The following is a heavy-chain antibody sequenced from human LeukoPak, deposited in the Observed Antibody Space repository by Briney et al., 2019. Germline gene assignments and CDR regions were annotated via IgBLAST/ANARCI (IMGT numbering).Heavy chain of an antibody. CDR1: GGSISSYY. Sequence: KPSETLSLTCTVSGGSISSYYWSWIRQPPGKGLEWIANIYHTGSTNYNPSLSSRVTKSIDTAKNQFSLKLTSVTAADTAVYYCARRGRNSSGWQDYLWGQGTLVTVSS. D-gene: IGHD6-25*01. CDR3: ARRGRNSSGWQDYL. CDR2: IYHTGST. V-gene: IGHV4-59*01. J-gene: IGHJ4*02.